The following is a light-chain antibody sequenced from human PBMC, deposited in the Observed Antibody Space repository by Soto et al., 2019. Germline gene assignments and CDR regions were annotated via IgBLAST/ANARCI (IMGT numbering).Light chain of an antibody. CDR2: GVS. J-gene: IGKJ1*01. Sequence: IVMSQSPATLSVSPGERATLSCRASQSVSSNLAWYQQKPGQAPRLLMFGVSTRAAGIPARFSGSGSGTEFTLTINSLQSEDFAVYYCQQYYNWPPWTFGQGTNVDI. CDR3: QQYYNWPPWT. CDR1: QSVSSN. V-gene: IGKV3-15*01.